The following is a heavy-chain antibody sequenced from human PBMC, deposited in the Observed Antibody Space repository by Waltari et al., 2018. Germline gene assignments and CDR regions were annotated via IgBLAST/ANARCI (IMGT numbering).Heavy chain of an antibody. J-gene: IGHJ5*02. Sequence: QVQLVQSGAEVKKPGASVKVSCKVSGYTLTELSIPRVRKAPGKGLEWMGGFDPEDGETIYAQKFQGRVTMTEDTSTDTAYMELSSLRSEDTAVYYCATRHKNNYGGNSHWFDPWGQGTLVTVSS. V-gene: IGHV1-24*01. CDR3: ATRHKNNYGGNSHWFDP. CDR2: FDPEDGET. D-gene: IGHD4-17*01. CDR1: GYTLTELS.